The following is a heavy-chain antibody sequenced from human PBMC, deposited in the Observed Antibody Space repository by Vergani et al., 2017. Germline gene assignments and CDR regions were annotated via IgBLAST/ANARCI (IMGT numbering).Heavy chain of an antibody. V-gene: IGHV1-46*03. Sequence: QVQLVQSGAEVKKPGASVKVSCKASGYTFTSYYMHWVRQAPGQGLEWMGIINPSGGSTSYAQKFQGRVTMTRDTSTSTVYMELSSLRSEDTAVYYCARGGLEQQLDPYYFDYWGQGTLVTVSS. CDR1: GYTFTSYY. CDR2: INPSGGST. J-gene: IGHJ4*02. D-gene: IGHD6-13*01. CDR3: ARGGLEQQLDPYYFDY.